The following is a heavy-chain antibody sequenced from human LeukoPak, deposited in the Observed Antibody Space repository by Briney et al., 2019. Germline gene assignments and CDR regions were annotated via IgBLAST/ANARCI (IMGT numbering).Heavy chain of an antibody. CDR1: GFTFSSYG. Sequence: GGSLRLSCAASGFTFSSYGMHWVRQASGKGLEWVAVISYDGSNKYYADSVKGRFTISRDNSKNTLYLQMNSLRAEDTAVYYCAKDRHDYGDGPLDYWGQGTLVTVSS. V-gene: IGHV3-30*18. CDR2: ISYDGSNK. J-gene: IGHJ4*02. D-gene: IGHD4-17*01. CDR3: AKDRHDYGDGPLDY.